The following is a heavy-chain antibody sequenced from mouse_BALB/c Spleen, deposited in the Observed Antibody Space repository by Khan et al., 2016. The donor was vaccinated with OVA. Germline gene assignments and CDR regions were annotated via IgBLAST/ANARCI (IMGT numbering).Heavy chain of an antibody. CDR2: ISSGGST. CDR3: ARDYYYGTGYFDV. D-gene: IGHD1-1*01. CDR1: GFTFSSYA. Sequence: EVQLQESGGGLVKPGGSLKLSCAASGFTFSSYAMSWVRQTPEKRLEWVASISSGGSTYYPDSVKGRFTISRDNARNILYLQMSSLRSEDTAMYYCARDYYYGTGYFDVWGAVTTVTVSS. V-gene: IGHV5-6-5*01. J-gene: IGHJ1*01.